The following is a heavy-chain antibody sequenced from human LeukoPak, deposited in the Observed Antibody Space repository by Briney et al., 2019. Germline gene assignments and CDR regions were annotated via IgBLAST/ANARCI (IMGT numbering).Heavy chain of an antibody. D-gene: IGHD3-10*01. CDR1: GGSISSYY. V-gene: IGHV4-4*09. J-gene: IGHJ4*02. CDR2: IFHSGNT. CDR3: VRERRTGERHYYSSGTLDY. Sequence: SETLSLTCSVSGGSISSYYWSWIRQPPRKGLEWIGYIFHSGNTYYNPSLKSRVTISVDTSKNQYSLELDSVTAADTAVYYCVRERRTGERHYYSSGTLDYWGQGALVTVSS.